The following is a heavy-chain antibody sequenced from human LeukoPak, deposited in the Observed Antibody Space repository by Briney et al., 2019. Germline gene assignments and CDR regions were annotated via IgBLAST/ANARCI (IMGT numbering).Heavy chain of an antibody. Sequence: GASVKVSCKASGYTFTSYAMHWVRQATGQRLEWMGWINAGNGNTKYSQEFQGRVTITRDTSASTAYMELSSLRSEDMAVYYCARGTNGSSWYFSDYWGQGTLVTVSS. D-gene: IGHD6-13*01. CDR3: ARGTNGSSWYFSDY. CDR1: GYTFTSYA. V-gene: IGHV1-3*03. J-gene: IGHJ4*02. CDR2: INAGNGNT.